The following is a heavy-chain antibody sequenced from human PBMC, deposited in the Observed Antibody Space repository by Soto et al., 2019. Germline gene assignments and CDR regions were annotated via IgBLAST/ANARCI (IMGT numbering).Heavy chain of an antibody. J-gene: IGHJ3*02. CDR1: GNILSSTSVA. D-gene: IGHD6-19*01. CDR2: TFYRSKWYT. V-gene: IGHV6-1*01. Sequence: SQTLSLTCAFSGNILSSTSVAWNWIRQSPSRGLEWLGRTFYRSKWYTDYAVSVKGRISVNPDTSKNQFSLQLTSMTPEDTAIYFCARGQFTAFDIWGQGTVVTVSS. CDR3: ARGQFTAFDI.